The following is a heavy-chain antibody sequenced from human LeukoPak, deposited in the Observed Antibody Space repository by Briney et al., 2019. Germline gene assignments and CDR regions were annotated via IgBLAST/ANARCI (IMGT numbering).Heavy chain of an antibody. V-gene: IGHV4-39*01. CDR2: FFYSGST. D-gene: IGHD2-15*01. Sequence: PSETLSLTCTVSGGSISRNNYNWGWIRQPPGKGLEWIGSFFYSGSTYYNPSLKSRVTISVETSKNQFSLKMSAVTAADTAVYYCGRHLGYCSGGTCYWEPDAFDFWGQGTLVTVSS. CDR1: GGSISRNNYN. CDR3: GRHLGYCSGGTCYWEPDAFDF. J-gene: IGHJ3*01.